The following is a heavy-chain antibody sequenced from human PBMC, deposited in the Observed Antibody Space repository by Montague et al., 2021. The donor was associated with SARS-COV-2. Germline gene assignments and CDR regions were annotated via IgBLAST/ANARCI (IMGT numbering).Heavy chain of an antibody. CDR3: ARDQNYDSSGQYYDVFDL. Sequence: SLRLSCAASGFGFNNYWMAWVRQTPGKGLEWVANIRKDATKISYVDSVKGRFTISRDNAKSSLYLEMNSLRAEDTAVYYCARDQNYDSSGQYYDVFDLWGQGTMVAVSS. CDR1: GFGFNNYW. CDR2: IRKDATKI. D-gene: IGHD3-22*01. V-gene: IGHV3-7*01. J-gene: IGHJ3*01.